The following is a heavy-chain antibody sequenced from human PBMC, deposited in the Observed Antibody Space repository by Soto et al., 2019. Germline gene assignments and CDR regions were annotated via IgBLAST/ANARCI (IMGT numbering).Heavy chain of an antibody. CDR2: IYWDDDK. CDR3: ARCTRGVYDLDRRWEKFDS. Sequence: QITVKESGLPLVKPTETLTLTCTFSGFSLITYGMGLGWIRQPPGKALTWRALIYWDDDKRYRPSLRSRLTIAKDTYQNQVDLTKTNMVPVNTATYYCARCTRGVYDLDRRWEKFDSGGKGTLVTVSS. D-gene: IGHD5-12*01. CDR1: GFSLITYGMG. J-gene: IGHJ4*02. V-gene: IGHV2-5*02.